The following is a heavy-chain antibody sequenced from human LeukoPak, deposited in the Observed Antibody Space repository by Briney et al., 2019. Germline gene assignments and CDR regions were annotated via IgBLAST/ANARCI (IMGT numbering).Heavy chain of an antibody. Sequence: PSETLSLTCTVSDGAVRGYYWGWIRQPPGKGLDWVGHTHFGGTTNYNPSLKGRVTISVDTSKNQFSLKLTSVTAADTALYYCARGYSTSWTYYYDFWGQGALVTVSS. CDR3: ARGYSTSWTYYYDF. D-gene: IGHD6-13*01. V-gene: IGHV4-59*02. CDR2: THFGGTT. CDR1: DGAVRGYY. J-gene: IGHJ4*02.